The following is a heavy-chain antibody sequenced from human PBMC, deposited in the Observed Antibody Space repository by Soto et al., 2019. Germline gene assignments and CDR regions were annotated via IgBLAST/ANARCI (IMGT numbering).Heavy chain of an antibody. J-gene: IGHJ3*02. D-gene: IGHD2-15*01. Sequence: QVQLVQSGAEVKKPGSSVKLSCKASGGTFSSYTISWVRQAPGQGLEWMGRIIPILGIANYAQKFQGRVTITADKSTSTAYMELSSLRSEDTAVYYCASEGAIVVVVAATPSDAFDIWGQGTMVTVSS. CDR1: GGTFSSYT. CDR3: ASEGAIVVVVAATPSDAFDI. CDR2: IIPILGIA. V-gene: IGHV1-69*02.